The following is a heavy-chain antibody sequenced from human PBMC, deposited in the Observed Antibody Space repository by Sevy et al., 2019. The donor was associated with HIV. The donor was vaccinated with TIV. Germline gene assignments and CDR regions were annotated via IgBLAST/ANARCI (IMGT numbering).Heavy chain of an antibody. CDR2: ISSSSSYI. Sequence: GGSLRLSCAASGFTFSSYSMNWVRQAPGKGLEWVSSISSSSSYIYYADSVKGRFTISRDNAKNSLYLQMNSLRAEDTAVYYCSRDPCCSSWYEADYWGQGTLVTVSS. D-gene: IGHD6-13*01. V-gene: IGHV3-21*01. CDR1: GFTFSSYS. J-gene: IGHJ4*02. CDR3: SRDPCCSSWYEADY.